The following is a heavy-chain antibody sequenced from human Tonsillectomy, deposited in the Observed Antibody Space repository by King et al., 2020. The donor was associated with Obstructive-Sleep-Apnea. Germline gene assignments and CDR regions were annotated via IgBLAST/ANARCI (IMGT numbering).Heavy chain of an antibody. CDR2: ISGSGGST. CDR1: GFTFSSYA. D-gene: IGHD3-9*01. V-gene: IGHV3-23*04. Sequence: VQLVESGGGLVQPGGSLRLSCAASGFTFSSYAMSWVRQAPGKGLGWVSAISGSGGSTYYADSVKGRFTISRDNSKTTLYLQMNSLRAEDTAVYYCAKVLYDILTGYYTYYYYGMDVWGQGTTVTVSS. J-gene: IGHJ6*02. CDR3: AKVLYDILTGYYTYYYYGMDV.